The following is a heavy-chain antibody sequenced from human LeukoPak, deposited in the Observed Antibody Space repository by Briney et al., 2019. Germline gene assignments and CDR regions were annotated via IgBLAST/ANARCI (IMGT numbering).Heavy chain of an antibody. CDR3: AKDRVLRYFDWLFDLDY. Sequence: PGGSLRLSCAASGFTFSSYAMHWVRQAPGKGLGWVAVISYDGSNKYYADSVKGRFTISRDNSTNTLYLQMNSLRAEDTAVYYCAKDRVLRYFDWLFDLDYWGQGTLVTVSS. CDR2: ISYDGSNK. CDR1: GFTFSSYA. V-gene: IGHV3-30*04. J-gene: IGHJ4*02. D-gene: IGHD3-9*01.